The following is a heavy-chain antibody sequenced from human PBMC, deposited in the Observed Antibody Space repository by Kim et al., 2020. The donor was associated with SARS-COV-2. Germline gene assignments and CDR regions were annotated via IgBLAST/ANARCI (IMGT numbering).Heavy chain of an antibody. Sequence: ASVKVSCKASGYTFTSYDINWVRQATGQGLEWVGWMNPDSGNTGYVQKFQGRVTMIANTSISTAYMELSSLRSEDTAVYYCARGPRSCDSSSCYETSFD. CDR1: GYTFTSYD. J-gene: IGHJ4*01. D-gene: IGHD2-2*01. V-gene: IGHV1-8*01. CDR2: MNPDSGNT. CDR3: ARGPRSCDSSSCYETSFD.